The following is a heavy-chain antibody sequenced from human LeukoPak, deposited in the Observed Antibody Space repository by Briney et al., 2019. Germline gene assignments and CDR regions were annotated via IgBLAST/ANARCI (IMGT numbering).Heavy chain of an antibody. V-gene: IGHV3-23*01. Sequence: GGSLRLSCAASGSTFSNYAMSWARQAPGKGLEWVSAISGSGGSTYYADSVKGRFTISRDNSKNTLYLQMNSLRAEDTAVYYCTKGTIWLPFDYWGQGTLVTVSS. CDR3: TKGTIWLPFDY. CDR1: GSTFSNYA. CDR2: ISGSGGST. J-gene: IGHJ4*02. D-gene: IGHD5-18*01.